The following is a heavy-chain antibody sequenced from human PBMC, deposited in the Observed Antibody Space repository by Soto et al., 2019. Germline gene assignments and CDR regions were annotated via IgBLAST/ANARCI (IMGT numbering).Heavy chain of an antibody. V-gene: IGHV3-7*01. CDR1: GFTFSSYW. D-gene: IGHD3-3*01. CDR2: IKQDGSEK. CDR3: ARHPAGDFWSSYYMDV. Sequence: EVQLVESGGGLVQPGGSLRLSCAASGFTFSSYWMSWVRQAPGKGLEWVANIKQDGSEKYYVDSVKGRFTISRDNAQNALYLQMNSLRAEDTAVYYCARHPAGDFWSSYYMDVWGKGTTVTVSS. J-gene: IGHJ6*03.